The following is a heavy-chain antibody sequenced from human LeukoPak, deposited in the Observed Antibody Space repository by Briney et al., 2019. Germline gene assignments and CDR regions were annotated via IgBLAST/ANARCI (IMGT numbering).Heavy chain of an antibody. CDR3: ARGSGYDSMGYYYYYYMDV. V-gene: IGHV4-34*01. J-gene: IGHJ6*03. CDR1: GGSFSGYY. D-gene: IGHD5-12*01. CDR2: INHSGST. Sequence: RPSETLSLTCAVYGGSFSGYYWSWIRQPPGKGLVWIGEINHSGSTNYNPSLKSRVTISVDTSKNQFSLKLSSVTAADTAVYYCARGSGYDSMGYYYYYYMDVWGKGTTVTVSS.